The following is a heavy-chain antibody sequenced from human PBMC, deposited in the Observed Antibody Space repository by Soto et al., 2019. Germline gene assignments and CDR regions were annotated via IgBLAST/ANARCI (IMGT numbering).Heavy chain of an antibody. J-gene: IGHJ5*02. CDR2: IYYIGST. D-gene: IGHD3-16*02. CDR3: AGRNSLASVSLNFRELSNYKWIDP. V-gene: IGHV4-39*01. CDR1: GGSITNSNYY. Sequence: SETLSLTCTVSGGSITNSNYYWGWFRQPPGKGLEWIASIYYIGSTYYNPSLKSRVTISVDTSNNQFSLNLNSVTASDTAVYYCAGRNSLASVSLNFRELSNYKWIDPWGPGTLVTVSS.